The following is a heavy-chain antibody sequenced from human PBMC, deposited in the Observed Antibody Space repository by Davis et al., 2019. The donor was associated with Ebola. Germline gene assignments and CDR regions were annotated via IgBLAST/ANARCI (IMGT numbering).Heavy chain of an antibody. CDR2: IKSKTDGGAT. CDR1: VITFSSYA. V-gene: IGHV3-15*01. CDR3: ATYETKKQEVWRWGPKTDYYHYGMDV. J-gene: IGHJ6*02. D-gene: IGHD3-16*01. Sequence: PGGSLRLSCADSVITFSSYAMTWVRQAPGKGLEWVGRIKSKTDGGATAYAAPVKGRFTISRDDSKNTLFLQMNSLRADDTGIYYCATYETKKQEVWRWGPKTDYYHYGMDVWGQGTTVTVSS.